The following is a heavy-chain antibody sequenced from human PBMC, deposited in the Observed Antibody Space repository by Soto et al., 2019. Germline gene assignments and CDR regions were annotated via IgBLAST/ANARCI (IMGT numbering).Heavy chain of an antibody. V-gene: IGHV1-2*02. CDR2: INPNSGGT. J-gene: IGHJ4*02. CDR1: GYTFTGYY. D-gene: IGHD2-21*01. Sequence: GASVKVSCKASGYTFTGYYMHWVRQAPGQGLEWMGWINPNSGGTNYAQKFQGRVTMTRDTSISTAYMELSRLRSDDTAVYYCARARTAPTPSCGYWGQGTRATVSS. CDR3: ARARTAPTPSCGY.